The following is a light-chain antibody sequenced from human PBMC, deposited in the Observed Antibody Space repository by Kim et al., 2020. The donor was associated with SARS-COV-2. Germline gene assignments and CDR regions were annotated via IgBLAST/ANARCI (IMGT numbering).Light chain of an antibody. CDR2: DVS. V-gene: IGLV2-11*03. CDR3: CSYASSYTLV. CDR1: TIDVGGYNY. Sequence: GQSVTLSCTGTTIDVGGYNYVSWYQQPPGKAPQLMINDVSQRPSGVPDRFSGSKSGNAASLTISGLQAEDEADYYCCSYASSYTLVFGGGTKLTVL. J-gene: IGLJ2*01.